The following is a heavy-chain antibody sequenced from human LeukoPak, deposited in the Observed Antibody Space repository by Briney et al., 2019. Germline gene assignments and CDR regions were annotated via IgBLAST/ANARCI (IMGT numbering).Heavy chain of an antibody. D-gene: IGHD2/OR15-2a*01. CDR2: ISGSGANT. J-gene: IGHJ4*02. CDR1: GFTFSSYA. Sequence: GGSLRLSCAASGFTFSSYAMTWVRQAPGKGLEWVSTISGSGANTYYADSVKGRFTISRDNSKNTLSLQMNSLRVEDTALYYCAKYSNSTGAHYFDYWGQGTLVTVSS. CDR3: AKYSNSTGAHYFDY. V-gene: IGHV3-23*01.